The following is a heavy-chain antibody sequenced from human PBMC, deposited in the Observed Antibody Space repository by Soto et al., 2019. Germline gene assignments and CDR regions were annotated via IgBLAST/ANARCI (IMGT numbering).Heavy chain of an antibody. V-gene: IGHV3-23*01. Sequence: EVHLLESGGGLIQPGGSLRLSCAASGFTFSDYAMGWVRQAPGEGLEWVSTVSGSGVSTYYADSVKGRFTISRDNSKNTLYLQMNSLRVDDTALYYCAKTGDIVVVPPDRNWFDPWGQGTLVTVSS. J-gene: IGHJ5*02. CDR2: VSGSGVST. CDR1: GFTFSDYA. D-gene: IGHD2-2*01. CDR3: AKTGDIVVVPPDRNWFDP.